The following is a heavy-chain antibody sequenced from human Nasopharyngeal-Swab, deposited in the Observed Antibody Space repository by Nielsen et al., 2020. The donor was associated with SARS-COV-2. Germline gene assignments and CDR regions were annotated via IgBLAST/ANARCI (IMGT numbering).Heavy chain of an antibody. V-gene: IGHV3-69-1*01. CDR3: ARMGGYDSGSYWDY. Sequence: PGKGLEWVSSISSSSYIYYAESVKGRFTISRDNAKNSLYLQMNSLRAEDTAVYLCARMGGYDSGSYWDYWGQGTLVTVSS. J-gene: IGHJ4*02. D-gene: IGHD3-10*01. CDR2: ISSSSYI.